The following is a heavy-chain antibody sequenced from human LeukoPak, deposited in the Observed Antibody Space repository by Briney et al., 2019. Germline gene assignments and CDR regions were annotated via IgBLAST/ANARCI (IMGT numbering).Heavy chain of an antibody. CDR2: IENDGTNK. Sequence: AGGSLRLSCTASGFTFSHFGMHWVRQAPGKGLEWVAFIENDGTNKNADSVKGGITISRDNSKNTLFMEMNSLRLEDTAVYDCATNHAKCCAPYDYWGQGTLVTVSS. CDR3: ATNHAKCCAPYDY. V-gene: IGHV3-30*02. J-gene: IGHJ4*02. CDR1: GFTFSHFG. D-gene: IGHD2-21*01.